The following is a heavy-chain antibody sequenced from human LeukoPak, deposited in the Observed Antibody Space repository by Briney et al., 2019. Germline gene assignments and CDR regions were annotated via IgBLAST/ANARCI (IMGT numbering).Heavy chain of an antibody. Sequence: SETLSLTCTVSGYSISSGYYWGWIRQPPGKGLEWIGSIYHSGSTYYNPSLKSRVTISVDTSKNQFSLKLSSVTAADTAVYYCARDLTTEDYYYYYYMDVWGKGTTVTVSS. V-gene: IGHV4-38-2*02. CDR2: IYHSGST. CDR1: GYSISSGYY. CDR3: ARDLTTEDYYYYYYMDV. D-gene: IGHD4-11*01. J-gene: IGHJ6*03.